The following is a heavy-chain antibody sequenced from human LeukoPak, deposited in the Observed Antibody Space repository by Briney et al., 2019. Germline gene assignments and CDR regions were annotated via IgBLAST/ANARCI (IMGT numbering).Heavy chain of an antibody. J-gene: IGHJ3*02. D-gene: IGHD3-22*01. CDR2: ISGSGGST. CDR3: AKVFKPDYYGSSGYYSLLPYVDAFDI. V-gene: IGHV3-23*01. Sequence: PGGSLRLSCAASGFTFSSYAMSWVRQAPGKGLEWVSAISGSGGSTYYADSVKGRFTISRDNSKNTLYLQMNSLRAEDTAVYYCAKVFKPDYYGSSGYYSLLPYVDAFDIWGQGTMVTVSS. CDR1: GFTFSSYA.